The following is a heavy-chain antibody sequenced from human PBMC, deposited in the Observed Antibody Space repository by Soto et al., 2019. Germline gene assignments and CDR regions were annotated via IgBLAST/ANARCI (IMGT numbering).Heavy chain of an antibody. V-gene: IGHV4-34*01. CDR2: TNHSGTT. CDR3: ASYHYLDLWTGSRHYMDV. J-gene: IGHJ6*03. Sequence: QVHLEQWGAGLLNPSETLSLTCAVYGGSLSGYYWSWVRQSPGKGLERMGETNHSGTTNYNPSRKTRVTLSADASQPQFSLTLSSVTGADSAVYYCASYHYLDLWTGSRHYMDVWGRGTTVTVSS. D-gene: IGHD3-9*01. CDR1: GGSLSGYY.